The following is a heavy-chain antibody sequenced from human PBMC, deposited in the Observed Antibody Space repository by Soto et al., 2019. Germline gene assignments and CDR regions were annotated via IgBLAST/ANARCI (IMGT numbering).Heavy chain of an antibody. CDR2: IYYSGST. V-gene: IGHV4-59*01. J-gene: IGHJ4*02. D-gene: IGHD4-17*01. Sequence: SETLSPTCTVSGTSISSYYWSWIRQPPGKGLEWIGYIYYSGSTNYNPSLKSRVTISVDTSKNQFSLKLSSVTAADTAVYYCARDTSWALYGHFDYWGQGTLVTVSS. CDR3: ARDTSWALYGHFDY. CDR1: GTSISSYY.